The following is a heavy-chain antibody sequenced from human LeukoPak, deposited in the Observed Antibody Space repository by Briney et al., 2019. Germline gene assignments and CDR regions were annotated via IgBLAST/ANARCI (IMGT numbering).Heavy chain of an antibody. J-gene: IGHJ6*02. V-gene: IGHV4-59*01. D-gene: IGHD3-3*01. CDR3: ARAGGLGYDFWSGYYTGVPYYGMDV. CDR1: GGSISSCY. Sequence: SETLSLTCTVSGGSISSCYWSWIRQPPGKGLEWIGYIYYSGSTNYNPSLKSRVTISVDTSKNQFSLKLSSVTAADTAVYYCARAGGLGYDFWSGYYTGVPYYGMDVWGQGTTVTVSS. CDR2: IYYSGST.